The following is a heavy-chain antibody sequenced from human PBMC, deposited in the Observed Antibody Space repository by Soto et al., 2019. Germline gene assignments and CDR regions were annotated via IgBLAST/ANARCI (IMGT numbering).Heavy chain of an antibody. D-gene: IGHD3-3*01. CDR1: GYTFTGYY. CDR2: INPNSGGT. J-gene: IGHJ6*02. V-gene: IGHV1-2*02. CDR3: ARVWVYYDFWSGSSANYYYYGMDV. Sequence: ASVKVSCKASGYTFTGYYMHWVRQAPGQGLEWMGWINPNSGGTNYAQKFQGRVTMTRDTPISTAYMELSRLRSDDTAVYYCARVWVYYDFWSGSSANYYYYGMDVWGQGTTVTVSS.